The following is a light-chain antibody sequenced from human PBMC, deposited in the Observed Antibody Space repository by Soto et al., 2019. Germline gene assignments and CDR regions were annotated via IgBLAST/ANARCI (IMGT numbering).Light chain of an antibody. CDR2: AAS. Sequence: TQMTHSPSSRSASFGNIMAGRLRASRDIRSDLSWYQQKPGKAPTLLIYAASNLQSGVPSRFRGSRSGTEFTLTVSSLQPEDFATYYCLQDNDDSWTFGQGTKVDIK. V-gene: IGKV1-6*02. J-gene: IGKJ1*01. CDR1: RDIRSD. CDR3: LQDNDDSWT.